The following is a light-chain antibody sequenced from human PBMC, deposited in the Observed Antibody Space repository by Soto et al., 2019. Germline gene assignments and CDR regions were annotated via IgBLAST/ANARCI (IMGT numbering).Light chain of an antibody. J-gene: IGKJ1*01. Sequence: EIVMTQSPATLSVSPGERATPSCRASQSVSGNLAWYQQKPGQAPRLLIYGASTRATGIPARFSGSGSGTEFTLTISSLQSEDFAVYYCQQYNNWPRTFGQGTKVDIK. CDR2: GAS. V-gene: IGKV3-15*01. CDR1: QSVSGN. CDR3: QQYNNWPRT.